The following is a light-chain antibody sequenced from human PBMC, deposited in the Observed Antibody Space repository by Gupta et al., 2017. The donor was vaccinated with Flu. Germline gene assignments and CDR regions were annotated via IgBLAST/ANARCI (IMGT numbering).Light chain of an antibody. J-gene: IGKJ2*01. Sequence: GDRVTITCRASQSISSWLAWYQQKPGKAPKVLIYKASSLESGVPSRFSGSGSGTEFTLTISSLQPDEFATYYCQQYDSYPYAFGQGTKLEIK. V-gene: IGKV1-5*03. CDR3: QQYDSYPYA. CDR2: KAS. CDR1: QSISSW.